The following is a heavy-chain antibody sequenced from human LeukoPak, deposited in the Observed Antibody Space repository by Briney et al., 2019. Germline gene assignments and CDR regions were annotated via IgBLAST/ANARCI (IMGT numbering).Heavy chain of an antibody. CDR2: ISSSGSTI. CDR1: GFTFSSYE. V-gene: IGHV3-48*03. CDR3: ARAGTDNHFDY. Sequence: GGSLRLSCAASGFTFSSYEMNWVRQAPGKGLEWVSYISSSGSTIYYADSVKGRFTISRDNAKNSLYLQMNSLRAEDTAVYYCARAGTDNHFDYWGQGTLVTVSS. J-gene: IGHJ4*02. D-gene: IGHD5-24*01.